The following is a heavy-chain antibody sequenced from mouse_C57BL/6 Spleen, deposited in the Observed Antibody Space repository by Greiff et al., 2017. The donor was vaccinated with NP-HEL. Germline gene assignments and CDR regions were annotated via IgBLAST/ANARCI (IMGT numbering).Heavy chain of an antibody. Sequence: EVKLMESGGGLVKPGGSLKLSCAASGFTFSDYGMHWVRQAPEKGLEWVAYISSGSSTIYYADTVKGRFTISRDNAKNTLFLQMTSLRSEDTAMYYCARRDYYDYDERASVFDYWGQGTTLTVSS. V-gene: IGHV5-17*01. J-gene: IGHJ2*01. CDR3: ARRDYYDYDERASVFDY. D-gene: IGHD2-4*01. CDR1: GFTFSDYG. CDR2: ISSGSSTI.